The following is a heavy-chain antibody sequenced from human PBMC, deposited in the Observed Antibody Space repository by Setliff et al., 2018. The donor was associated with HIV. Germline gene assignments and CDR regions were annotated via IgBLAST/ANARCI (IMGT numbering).Heavy chain of an antibody. J-gene: IGHJ5*01. Sequence: GESLTISCAASGFTFSSYAMTWVRQGPGKGLEWVSGISGGGGSTYYAAAVKGRFTISRDNSKNTLYLQMNSLRAEDTAVYYCARRTSVGSLAWGQGTLVTVSS. V-gene: IGHV3-23*01. D-gene: IGHD3-10*01. CDR1: GFTFSSYA. CDR2: ISGGGGST. CDR3: ARRTSVGSLA.